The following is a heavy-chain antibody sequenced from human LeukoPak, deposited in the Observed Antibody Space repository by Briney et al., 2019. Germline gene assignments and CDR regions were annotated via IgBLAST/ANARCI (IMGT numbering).Heavy chain of an antibody. J-gene: IGHJ1*01. CDR1: GLTFNKYW. V-gene: IGHV3-7*01. D-gene: IGHD6-19*01. CDR3: ATGYSSGWYFYFQH. CDR2: IKQDGSEK. Sequence: GGSLRLSCEASGLTFNKYWMTWVRQAPGKGLEWVANIKQDGSEKNYVDSVKGRFTISRDNAKNSLSLRMNSLSAEDTAVYYCATGYSSGWYFYFQHWGQAPWSPSPQ.